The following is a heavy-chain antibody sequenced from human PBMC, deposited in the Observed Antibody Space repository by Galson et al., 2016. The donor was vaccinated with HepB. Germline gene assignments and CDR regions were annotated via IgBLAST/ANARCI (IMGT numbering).Heavy chain of an antibody. D-gene: IGHD5-18*01. V-gene: IGHV3-30-3*01. CDR1: GFTFSRYD. CDR2: ISHDGGNE. Sequence: SLRLSCAASGFTFSRYDMHWVRQAPGKGLEWVTVISHDGGNEKSAESVRGRFTISRDNAKNTLYLQINSLRSEDTAVYFCARAGGYTYGYGYFDYWGQGALVTVAS. CDR3: ARAGGYTYGYGYFDY. J-gene: IGHJ4*02.